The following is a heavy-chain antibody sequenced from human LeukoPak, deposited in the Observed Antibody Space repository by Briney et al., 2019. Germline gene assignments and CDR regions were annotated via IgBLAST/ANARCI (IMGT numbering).Heavy chain of an antibody. D-gene: IGHD7-27*01. CDR3: AAWGLNNY. Sequence: GGALRLSCSASGFAFSDYWMNWVRQAPGKGPEWVANINLGGSAKLYVDSVRGRCTISIDNAKNSLYLQLNSLRVEDTAAYYCAAWGLNNYWGQGTLVTVSS. J-gene: IGHJ4*02. CDR2: INLGGSAK. V-gene: IGHV3-7*01. CDR1: GFAFSDYW.